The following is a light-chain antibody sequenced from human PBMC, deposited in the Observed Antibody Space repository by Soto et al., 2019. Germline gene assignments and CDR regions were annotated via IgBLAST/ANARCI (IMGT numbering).Light chain of an antibody. CDR3: QQYNNWPRM. CDR1: QSLSSN. CDR2: GAS. J-gene: IGKJ1*01. Sequence: EIVMTQSPATLSVSPGETATLSCRANQSLSSNLAWYQQKPGQAPRLLIYGASTRATGIPARFSGSGSGTEFTLTISSLQSEDFAVYYCQQYNNWPRMFGQGTKVDIK. V-gene: IGKV3D-15*01.